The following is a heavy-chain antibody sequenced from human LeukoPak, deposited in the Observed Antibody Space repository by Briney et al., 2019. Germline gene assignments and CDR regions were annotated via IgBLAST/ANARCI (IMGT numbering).Heavy chain of an antibody. CDR3: ARIADCTNGVCYPDYYYYYGVDV. D-gene: IGHD2-8*01. V-gene: IGHV3-30-3*01. CDR1: GFTFSSYA. CDR2: ISYDGSNK. Sequence: PGRSLRLSCAASGFTFSSYAMHWVRQAPGKGLEWVAVISYDGSNKYYADSVKGRFTISRDNSKNTLYLQMNSLRAEDTAVCYCARIADCTNGVCYPDYYYYYGVDVWGQGTTVTVSS. J-gene: IGHJ6*02.